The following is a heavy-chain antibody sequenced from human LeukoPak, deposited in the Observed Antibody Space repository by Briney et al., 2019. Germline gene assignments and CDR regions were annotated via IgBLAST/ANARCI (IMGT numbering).Heavy chain of an antibody. D-gene: IGHD6-19*01. CDR1: GFTVSSNY. CDR2: IYSGGST. Sequence: GGSLRLSCAASGFTVSSNYMSWVGQAPGKGLEWVSVIYSGGSTYYADSVKGRFTISRDNSKNTLYLQMNSLRAEDTAVYYCARSSSIYYSSGWYYFDYWGQGTLVTVSS. V-gene: IGHV3-53*01. J-gene: IGHJ4*02. CDR3: ARSSSIYYSSGWYYFDY.